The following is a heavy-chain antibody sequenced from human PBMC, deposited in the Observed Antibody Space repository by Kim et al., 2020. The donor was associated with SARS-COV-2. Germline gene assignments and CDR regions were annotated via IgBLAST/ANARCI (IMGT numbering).Heavy chain of an antibody. J-gene: IGHJ3*02. CDR3: ARPYSSGPASAFDI. CDR2: IYYNGRT. CDR1: GGSISSSSYY. V-gene: IGHV4-39*01. Sequence: SETLSLTCTVSGGSISSSSYYWGWIRQPPGKGLEWIGSIYYNGRTYYNPSLKSRVTISVDTSKSQFSLKLSSVTAADTAVYYCARPYSSGPASAFDIWGQGTMVTVSS. D-gene: IGHD6-19*01.